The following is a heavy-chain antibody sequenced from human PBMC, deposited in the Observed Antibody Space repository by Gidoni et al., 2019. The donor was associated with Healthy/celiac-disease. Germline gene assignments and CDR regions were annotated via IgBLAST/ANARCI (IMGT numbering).Heavy chain of an antibody. CDR1: GYRFNNYW. D-gene: IGHD6-19*01. CDR3: ARPLASYSSGWYEFDF. V-gene: IGHV5-51*01. Sequence: EVQLVQSGAEVKTPEESLKTSCKGSGYRFNNYWIGWVRQMPGKGLEWMGIIYPGDSQTRYSPSFEGQVTISADKSISTAYLQWSSLKASDTAMYYCARPLASYSSGWYEFDFWGQGTLVTVSS. CDR2: IYPGDSQT. J-gene: IGHJ4*02.